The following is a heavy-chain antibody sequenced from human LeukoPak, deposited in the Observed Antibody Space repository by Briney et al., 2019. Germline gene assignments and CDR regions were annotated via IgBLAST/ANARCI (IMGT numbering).Heavy chain of an antibody. CDR3: TRSLIVASEDY. CDR2: ISASGAVP. Sequence: GGSLRLSCAASGFRFDSFYMGWIRQVPGKGLDYIALISASGAVPYYAESVKGRFTISRDNAKNSVSLQMNSLSADDTAVYYCTRSLIVASEDYWGQGTLVTVSS. D-gene: IGHD3-22*01. J-gene: IGHJ4*02. CDR1: GFRFDSFY. V-gene: IGHV3-11*04.